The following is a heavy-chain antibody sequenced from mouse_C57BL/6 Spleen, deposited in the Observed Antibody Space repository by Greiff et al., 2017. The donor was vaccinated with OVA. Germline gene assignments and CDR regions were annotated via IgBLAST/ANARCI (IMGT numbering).Heavy chain of an antibody. Sequence: EVQLQQSGPELVKPGASVKIPCKASGYTFTDYNMDWVKQSHGKSLEWIGDINPNNGGTIYNQKFKGKATLTVDKSSSTAYMELRSLTSEDTAVDYCARDFITTPSYWYYDVWGTGTTVTVSS. CDR3: ARDFITTPSYWYYDV. D-gene: IGHD1-2*01. V-gene: IGHV1-18*01. CDR1: GYTFTDYN. CDR2: INPNNGGT. J-gene: IGHJ1*03.